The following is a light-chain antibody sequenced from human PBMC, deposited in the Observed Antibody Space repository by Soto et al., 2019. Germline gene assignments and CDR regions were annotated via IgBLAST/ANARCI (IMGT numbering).Light chain of an antibody. J-gene: IGKJ4*01. CDR3: QQYYSIPVT. Sequence: DIVMTQSPDSLAVSLGERATINCKSSQSVLYNSNNKNNLAWYQQKPGQPPNLLIYWASTRESGVPDRFSGSGSGTDFTLTISSLQAEDVAVYYCQQYYSIPVTFGGGTKVEIK. CDR1: QSVLYNSNNKNN. CDR2: WAS. V-gene: IGKV4-1*01.